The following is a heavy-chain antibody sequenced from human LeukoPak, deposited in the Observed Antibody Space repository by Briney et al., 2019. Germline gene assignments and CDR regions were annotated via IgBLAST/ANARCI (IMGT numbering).Heavy chain of an antibody. CDR1: GFTFSTYG. J-gene: IGHJ3*02. Sequence: GGTLRLSCEASGFTFSTYGMSWVRQAPGKGLEWVGRIKSKTDGGTTDYAAPVKGRFTISRDDSKNTLYLQMNSLKTGDTAVYYCTTDRLYYYDSSGFLIWGQGTMVTVSS. CDR2: IKSKTDGGTT. D-gene: IGHD3-22*01. CDR3: TTDRLYYYDSSGFLI. V-gene: IGHV3-15*01.